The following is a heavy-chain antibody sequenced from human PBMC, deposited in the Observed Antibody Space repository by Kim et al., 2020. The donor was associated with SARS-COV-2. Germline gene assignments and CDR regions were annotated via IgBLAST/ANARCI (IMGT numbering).Heavy chain of an antibody. D-gene: IGHD6-19*01. CDR1: GYSFTSYW. CDR3: ARQTTTYTSGWYYYYMDV. V-gene: IGHV5-51*01. Sequence: GESLKISCKGSGYSFTSYWIGWVRQMPGKGLEWMGIIYPGDSDTRYSPSFQGQVTISADKSISTAYLQWSSLKASDTAIYYCARQTTTYTSGWYYYYMDVWGKGTTVTVSS. J-gene: IGHJ6*03. CDR2: IYPGDSDT.